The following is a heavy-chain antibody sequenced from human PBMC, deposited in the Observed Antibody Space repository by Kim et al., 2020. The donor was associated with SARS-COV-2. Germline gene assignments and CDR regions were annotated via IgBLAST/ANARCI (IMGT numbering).Heavy chain of an antibody. CDR3: ARGGRCSSGCRWFDP. V-gene: IGHV4-31*02. Sequence: SLKSRVTRSVATSKNQFSLKLSSVTAADTGVYYCARGGRCSSGCRWFDPWGQGTLVTVSS. D-gene: IGHD6-19*01. J-gene: IGHJ5*02.